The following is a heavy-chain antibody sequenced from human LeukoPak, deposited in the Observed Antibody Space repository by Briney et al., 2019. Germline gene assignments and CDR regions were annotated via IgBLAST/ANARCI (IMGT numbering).Heavy chain of an antibody. V-gene: IGHV4-39*07. D-gene: IGHD6-19*01. CDR2: IYYSGGA. Sequence: GSLRLSCAASEFSVGSNYMTWVRQPPGRGLEWIGTIYYSGGAYYNPSLKSRVTISVDTSKNQVSLKVTSVTAADTAVYFCARRASSAWYHDYWGQGTLVIVSS. CDR3: ARRASSAWYHDY. J-gene: IGHJ4*02. CDR1: EFSVGSNY.